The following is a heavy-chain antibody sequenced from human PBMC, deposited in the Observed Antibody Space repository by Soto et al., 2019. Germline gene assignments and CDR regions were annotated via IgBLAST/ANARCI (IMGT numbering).Heavy chain of an antibody. V-gene: IGHV3-30-3*01. D-gene: IGHD6-19*01. CDR2: ISKDGSTK. J-gene: IGHJ5*02. CDR1: RFNFNIYA. CDR3: ERVTKGKWRVKWFDP. Sequence: QEHLVESGGGVVQPGRSLRLSCAASRFNFNIYAMHWVRQAPSKGLEWVALISKDGSTKYYADSVKGRFTISRDNAKNTLFLQMDSLRPDDTAVYYCERVTKGKWRVKWFDPWGQGTLVTVSS.